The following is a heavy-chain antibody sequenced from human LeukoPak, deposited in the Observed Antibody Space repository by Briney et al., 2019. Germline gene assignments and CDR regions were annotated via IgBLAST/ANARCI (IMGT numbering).Heavy chain of an antibody. Sequence: PSETLSLTCAVYGGSFSGYYWSWIRQPPGKGLEWIGEINHGGSTNYNPSLKSRVTISVDTSKNQFSLKLSSVTAADTAVYYCARGVWYCSGGSCYKYYYYYMDVWGKGTTVTVSS. D-gene: IGHD2-15*01. CDR1: GGSFSGYY. J-gene: IGHJ6*03. V-gene: IGHV4-34*01. CDR3: ARGVWYCSGGSCYKYYYYYMDV. CDR2: INHGGST.